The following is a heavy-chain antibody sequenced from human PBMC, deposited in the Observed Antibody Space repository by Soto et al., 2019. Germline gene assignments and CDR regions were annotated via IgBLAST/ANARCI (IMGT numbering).Heavy chain of an antibody. J-gene: IGHJ4*02. CDR1: GYIIKNYW. D-gene: IGHD3-16*01. V-gene: IGHV5-51*01. CDR2: IFPDDSDT. CDR3: FRGGVTSRTFDY. Sequence: GESLKISCKASGYIIKNYWIGWVRQMPGQGLEWMGIIFPDDSDTRYSPSFQGHVTISVDKSISTAYVQWSSLKASDSAIYYCFRGGVTSRTFDYWGQGTLVTSPQ.